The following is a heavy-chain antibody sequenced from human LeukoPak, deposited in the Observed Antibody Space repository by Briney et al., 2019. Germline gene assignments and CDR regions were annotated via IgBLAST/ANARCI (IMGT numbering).Heavy chain of an antibody. CDR3: ARATTVTPSWYFDL. CDR1: GGSISSGDYY. V-gene: IGHV4-30-4*01. CDR2: IYYSEST. Sequence: SQTLSLTCTVSGGSISSGDYYWSWIRQPPGKGLEWIGYIYYSESTYYNPSLKSRVTISVDTSKNQFSLKLSSVTAADTAVYYCARATTVTPSWYFDLWGRGTLVTVSS. D-gene: IGHD4-17*01. J-gene: IGHJ2*01.